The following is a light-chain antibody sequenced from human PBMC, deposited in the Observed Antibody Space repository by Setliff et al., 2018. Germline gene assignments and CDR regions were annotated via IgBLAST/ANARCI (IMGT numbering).Light chain of an antibody. Sequence: QSALAQPRSVSGSPGQSVTISCTGSSSDIGAHTYVSWFQQHPGKAPKLMIYDVTERPSGVPDRFSGSKSGNTASLTISWLQAEDEADYFCSSYTTTGTRVFGGGTKVTVL. V-gene: IGLV2-11*01. CDR2: DVT. CDR1: SSDIGAHTY. CDR3: SSYTTTGTRV. J-gene: IGLJ3*02.